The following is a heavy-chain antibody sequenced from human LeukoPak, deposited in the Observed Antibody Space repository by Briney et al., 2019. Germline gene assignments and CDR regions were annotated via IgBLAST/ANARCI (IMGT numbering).Heavy chain of an antibody. D-gene: IGHD5-24*01. Sequence: SATLSLTRTLAGASISIDYWAWIRHPPGKGLEWVGYVIHSVFNKANGDITNSCPSLGSPIPTSRDTPKKHFSLTLSSMTAADTTKYYCVRASVESGGSFHVGRQRTVVTVSS. CDR3: VRASVESGGSFHV. J-gene: IGHJ3*01. CDR1: GASISIDY. V-gene: IGHV4-59*01. CDR2: VIHSVFNKANGDIT.